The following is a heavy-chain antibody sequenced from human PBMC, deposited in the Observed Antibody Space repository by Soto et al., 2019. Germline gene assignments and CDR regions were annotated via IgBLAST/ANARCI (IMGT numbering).Heavy chain of an antibody. D-gene: IGHD1-7*01. Sequence: QVQLVQSGAEVKKPGSSVKVSCKASGGTFSSYAISWVRQAPGQGLEWMGGIIPIFGTANYAQKFQGRVTITADESTSTAYMELSSLRSEDTVVYHCAPDPPITGTTGFDYWGQGTLVTVSS. CDR2: IIPIFGTA. CDR1: GGTFSSYA. J-gene: IGHJ4*02. CDR3: APDPPITGTTGFDY. V-gene: IGHV1-69*01.